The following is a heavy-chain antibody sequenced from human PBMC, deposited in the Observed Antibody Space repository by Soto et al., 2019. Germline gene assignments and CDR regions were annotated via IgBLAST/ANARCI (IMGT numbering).Heavy chain of an antibody. V-gene: IGHV1-18*01. J-gene: IGHJ6*03. CDR3: ERDRGVATPVAGNTHYYYYMDV. CDR2: ISAYNGNT. CDR1: GYSFTNYG. Sequence: QDQLVQSGVEVKKPGASVKVSCKASGYSFTNYGITWVRQAPGQGFEWMGWISAYNGNTKYAQKFQGRVTMTTDASTSSAYLELRSLRSDDTAVYYCERDRGVATPVAGNTHYYYYMDVWGKGTTVTVSS. D-gene: IGHD6-19*01.